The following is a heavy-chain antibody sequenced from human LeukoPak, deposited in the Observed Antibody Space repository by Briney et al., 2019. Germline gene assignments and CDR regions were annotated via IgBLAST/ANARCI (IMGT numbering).Heavy chain of an antibody. V-gene: IGHV4-61*01. CDR2: IYYSGST. J-gene: IGHJ4*02. Sequence: SETLSLTCTVSGGSVSSGSYYWSWIRQPPGKGLEWIGYIYYSGSTNYNPSLKSRVTISVDTSKNQFSLKLSSVTAADTAVYYRARAAHVLRFLEWLPHPYYFDYWGQGTLVTVSS. CDR3: ARAAHVLRFLEWLPHPYYFDY. CDR1: GGSVSSGSYY. D-gene: IGHD3-3*01.